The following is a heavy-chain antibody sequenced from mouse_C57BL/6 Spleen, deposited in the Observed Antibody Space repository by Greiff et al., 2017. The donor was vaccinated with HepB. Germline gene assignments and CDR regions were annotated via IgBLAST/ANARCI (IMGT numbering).Heavy chain of an antibody. CDR3: AREGYYGSSWDWYFDV. V-gene: IGHV1-53*01. J-gene: IGHJ1*03. D-gene: IGHD1-1*01. Sequence: QVQLKQPGTELVKPGASVKLSCKASGYTFTSYWMHWVKQRPGQGLEWIGNINPSNGGTNYNEKFKSKATLTVDKSSSTAYMQLSSLTSEDSAVYYCAREGYYGSSWDWYFDVWGTGTTVTVSS. CDR1: GYTFTSYW. CDR2: INPSNGGT.